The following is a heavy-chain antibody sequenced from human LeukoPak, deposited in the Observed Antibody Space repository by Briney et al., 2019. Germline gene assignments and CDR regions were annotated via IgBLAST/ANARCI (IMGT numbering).Heavy chain of an antibody. V-gene: IGHV4-34*01. Sequence: SETLSLTCAVYGGSFSGYYWSWIRQPPGKGLEWIGEINHSGSTNYNPSLKSRVTISVDTFKNQFSLKLSSVTAADTAVYYCARGVQRLFDYWGQGTLVTVSS. CDR2: INHSGST. CDR3: ARGVQRLFDY. CDR1: GGSFSGYY. D-gene: IGHD1-1*01. J-gene: IGHJ4*02.